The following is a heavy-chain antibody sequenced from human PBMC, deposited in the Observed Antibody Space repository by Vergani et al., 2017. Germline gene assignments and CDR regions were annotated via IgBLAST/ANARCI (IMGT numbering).Heavy chain of an antibody. D-gene: IGHD3-22*01. CDR2: ISSSGSTI. Sequence: QVQLVESGGGLVKPGGSLRLSCAASGFTFSDYYMSWIRQAPGKGLEWVSYISSSGSTIYYADSVKGRFTISRDNAKNSLYLQMNSLRAEDTAVYYCARFRALTYYYDSSGSPNNDYWGQGTLVTVSS. CDR3: ARFRALTYYYDSSGSPNNDY. V-gene: IGHV3-11*04. J-gene: IGHJ4*02. CDR1: GFTFSDYY.